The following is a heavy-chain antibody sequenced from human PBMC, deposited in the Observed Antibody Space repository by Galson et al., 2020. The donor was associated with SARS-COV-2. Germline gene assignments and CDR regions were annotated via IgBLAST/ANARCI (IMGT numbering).Heavy chain of an antibody. CDR1: GFSFDDYV. CDR2: ISWNGVNT. Sequence: GGSLRLSCAASGFSFDDYVMHWVRQAPGKGLEWVSYISWNGVNTGYADSVKGRFTISRDNAENSLFLQMNSLRAEDTALYYCVKDSRQWLDVFDMWGQGTMVTVSS. D-gene: IGHD6-19*01. CDR3: VKDSRQWLDVFDM. J-gene: IGHJ3*02. V-gene: IGHV3-9*01.